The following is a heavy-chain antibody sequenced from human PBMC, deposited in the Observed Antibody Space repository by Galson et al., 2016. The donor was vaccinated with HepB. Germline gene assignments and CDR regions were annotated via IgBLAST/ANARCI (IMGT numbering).Heavy chain of an antibody. V-gene: IGHV1-2*04. Sequence: SVKVSCKASGYSFIDYYIHWVRQAPGQGLEWMGWINPNSGGTNSAQKFQGWVTMTRDTLLATAYMALTNLRSYDTAVYYCASGPRARTTFQADVLLDSWGRGTLVTFS. CDR2: INPNSGGT. CDR3: ASGPRARTTFQADVLLDS. D-gene: IGHD1-1*01. CDR1: GYSFIDYY. J-gene: IGHJ4*02.